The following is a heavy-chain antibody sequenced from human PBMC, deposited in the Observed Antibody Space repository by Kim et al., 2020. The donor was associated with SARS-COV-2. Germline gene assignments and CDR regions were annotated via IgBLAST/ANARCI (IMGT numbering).Heavy chain of an antibody. CDR1: GFTFSSYA. V-gene: IGHV3-30*04. J-gene: IGHJ4*02. Sequence: GGSLRLSCAASGFTFSSYAMHWVRQAPGKGLEWVAVISYDGSNKYYADSVKGRFTISRDNSKNTLYLQMNSLRAEDTAVYYCARAKAVADYFDYWGQGTL. D-gene: IGHD6-19*01. CDR3: ARAKAVADYFDY. CDR2: ISYDGSNK.